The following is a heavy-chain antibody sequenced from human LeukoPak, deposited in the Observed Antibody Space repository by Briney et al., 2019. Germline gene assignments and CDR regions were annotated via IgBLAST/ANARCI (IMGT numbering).Heavy chain of an antibody. D-gene: IGHD2-2*02. CDR1: GFTISSYA. V-gene: IGHV3-30-3*01. J-gene: IGHJ6*02. CDR2: ISYDGSNK. CDR3: AILDGYCSSTSCYKYYYYGMDV. Sequence: GGSLRLSCAASGFTISSYAMHWVRQAPGKGLEWVAVISYDGSNKYYADSVKGRFTISRDNSKNTLYLQMNSLRAEDTAVYYCAILDGYCSSTSCYKYYYYGMDVWGQGTTVTVSS.